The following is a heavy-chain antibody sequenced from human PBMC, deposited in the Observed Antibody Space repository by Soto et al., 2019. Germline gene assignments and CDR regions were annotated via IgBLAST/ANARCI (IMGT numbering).Heavy chain of an antibody. CDR3: ARSEATVLDY. D-gene: IGHD4-17*01. Sequence: QVQLQESGPGLVKPSGTLSLTCTVSGGSMSSSNWWNWVRQPPGKGLEWIGGTHHSGRTNYNPSLKSRVLSAVDMSKNHFSLRLSSVTAAHTVVYYCARSEATVLDYWGQGTLVTVSS. CDR2: THHSGRT. V-gene: IGHV4-4*02. CDR1: GGSMSSSNW. J-gene: IGHJ4*02.